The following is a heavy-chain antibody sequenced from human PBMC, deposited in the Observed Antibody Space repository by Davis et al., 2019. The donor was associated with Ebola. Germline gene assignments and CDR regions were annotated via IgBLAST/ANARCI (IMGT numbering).Heavy chain of an antibody. Sequence: GGSLRLSCAASGFTFSSYGMHWVRQAPGKGLEWVAVISYDGSNKYYADSVKGRFTISRDNSKNTLYLQMNSLRAEDTAVYYCAKDRDYYGSGSLLSWGQGTLVTVSS. V-gene: IGHV3-30*18. J-gene: IGHJ5*02. CDR3: AKDRDYYGSGSLLS. D-gene: IGHD3-10*01. CDR2: ISYDGSNK. CDR1: GFTFSSYG.